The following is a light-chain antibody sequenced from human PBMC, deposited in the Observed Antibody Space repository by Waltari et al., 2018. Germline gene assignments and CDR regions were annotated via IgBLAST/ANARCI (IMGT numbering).Light chain of an antibody. Sequence: QSALTQPASVSGSPGQSITISCTGTSSDVGGYNHVSWYQQHPGNAPKLIIYDVSSLPSGVSMRFFGSKSGNTASLTISGLQAEDEAVYFCSSYSSSITPYVFGTGTKVTVL. CDR2: DVS. J-gene: IGLJ1*01. CDR3: SSYSSSITPYV. V-gene: IGLV2-14*03. CDR1: SSDVGGYNH.